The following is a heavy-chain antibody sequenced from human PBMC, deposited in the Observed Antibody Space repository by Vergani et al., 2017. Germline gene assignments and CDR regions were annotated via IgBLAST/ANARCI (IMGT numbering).Heavy chain of an antibody. V-gene: IGHV5-51*01. J-gene: IGHJ4*02. CDR1: GYSFTSYW. CDR3: ARGRHPGFRNIIAAAGSPCDY. Sequence: EVQLVQSGAEVKKPGESLKISCKGSGYSFTSYWIGWVRQMPGKGLEWMGSIYPGDSDTRYSPSFQGQVTISADKSKNQFSLQLSSVTAADTAVYYCARGRHPGFRNIIAAAGSPCDYWGQGTLVTVSS. CDR2: IYPGDSDT. D-gene: IGHD6-13*01.